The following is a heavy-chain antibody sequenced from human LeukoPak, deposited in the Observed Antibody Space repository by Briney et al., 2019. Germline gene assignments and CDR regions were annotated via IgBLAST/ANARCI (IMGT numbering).Heavy chain of an antibody. CDR3: AHLVVTIDWRSYFDY. Sequence: SGPTLVNPTQTLTLTCTFSDFSLSTPGMGVGWIRQPPGKALEWLAFIYYNDDKRYSPSLRSSLTITRDTSKNQVVLAMTNMDPVDTATYYCAHLVVTIDWRSYFDYWGQGALVTVSS. V-gene: IGHV2-5*01. CDR1: DFSLSTPGMG. CDR2: IYYNDDK. J-gene: IGHJ4*02. D-gene: IGHD3-9*01.